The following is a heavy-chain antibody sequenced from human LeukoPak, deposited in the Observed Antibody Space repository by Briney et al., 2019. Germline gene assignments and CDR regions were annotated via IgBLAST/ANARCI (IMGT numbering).Heavy chain of an antibody. J-gene: IGHJ4*02. CDR3: VKDHGAYYYASGSNFDY. CDR1: GGTFSSYA. D-gene: IGHD3-10*01. Sequence: ASVKVSCKASGGTFSSYAISWVRQAPGQGLEWMGGIIPIFGTANYAQKFQGRVTITADESTSTAYMELSSLRAEDTAVYYCVKDHGAYYYASGSNFDYWGQGTLVTVSS. V-gene: IGHV1-69*01. CDR2: IIPIFGTA.